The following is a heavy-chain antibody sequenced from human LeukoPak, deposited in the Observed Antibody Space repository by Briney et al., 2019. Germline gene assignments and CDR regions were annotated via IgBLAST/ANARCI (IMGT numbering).Heavy chain of an antibody. CDR3: ATDLPREYYGSGSPWGY. V-gene: IGHV1-24*01. CDR1: GYTLTELS. CDR2: FDPEDGET. J-gene: IGHJ4*02. Sequence: ASAKVSCKVSGYTLTELSMHWVRQAPGKGLEWMGGFDPEDGETIYAQKFQGRVTMTEDTSTDTAYMELSSLRSEDTAVYYCATDLPREYYGSGSPWGYWGQGTLVTVSS. D-gene: IGHD3-10*01.